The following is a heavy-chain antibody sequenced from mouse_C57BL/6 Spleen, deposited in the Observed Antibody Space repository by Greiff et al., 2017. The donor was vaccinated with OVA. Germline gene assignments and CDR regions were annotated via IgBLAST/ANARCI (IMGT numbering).Heavy chain of an antibody. CDR1: GFNIKDDY. CDR3: TTFAY. Sequence: EVQLQQSGAELVRPGASVTLSCTASGFNIKDDYMHWVKQRPEQGLEWVGWLDPEPGDPDSASNFPGNATITADPSSNTAYLQLSSLTSEDTAVYYCTTFAYWGQGTLVTVSA. V-gene: IGHV14-4*01. CDR2: LDPEPGDP. J-gene: IGHJ3*01.